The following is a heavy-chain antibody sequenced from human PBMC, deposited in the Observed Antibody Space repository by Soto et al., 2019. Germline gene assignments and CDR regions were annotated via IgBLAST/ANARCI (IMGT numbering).Heavy chain of an antibody. CDR1: GYTFNTYG. J-gene: IGHJ5*02. Sequence: ASVKVSCKSSGYTFNTYGISWVRQAPGQGLEWMGWISTNNDKTAYAQSFQGRVTMTTDTSTSTAYMELRSLRSDDTAVYYCARDWNCVGRTCNECFDPWGQGTLVNVS. D-gene: IGHD2-21*01. V-gene: IGHV1-18*01. CDR2: ISTNNDKT. CDR3: ARDWNCVGRTCNECFDP.